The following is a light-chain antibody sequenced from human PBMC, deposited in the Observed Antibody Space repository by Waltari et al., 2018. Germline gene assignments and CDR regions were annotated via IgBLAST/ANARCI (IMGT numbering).Light chain of an antibody. CDR2: GAS. Sequence: EVVLTQSPDPLSLSPGERATLSCKANQTITNNYLAWYQQTPGQAPRLLIYGASDRAADTPDRFRGSGSETDFTLSISRLEPDDFAVYFCQQYGNARTFGQGTTVEFK. CDR1: QTITNNY. V-gene: IGKV3-20*01. CDR3: QQYGNART. J-gene: IGKJ1*01.